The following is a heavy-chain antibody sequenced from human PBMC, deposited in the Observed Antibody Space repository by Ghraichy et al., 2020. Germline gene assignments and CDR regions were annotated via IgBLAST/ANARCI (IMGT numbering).Heavy chain of an antibody. CDR2: IDWDDDK. V-gene: IGHV2-70*01. D-gene: IGHD6-13*01. J-gene: IGHJ3*02. CDR3: ARMWGASSSYACDI. CDR1: GFWLRTGGVW. Sequence: FCGFWLRTGGVWVRWIRPPPGRGLGWLELIDWDDDKYYSTSLKTRLTISKDTSKNQVVLTMTNMDPVDTATYYCARMWGASSSYACDIWGQGTMVTVSS.